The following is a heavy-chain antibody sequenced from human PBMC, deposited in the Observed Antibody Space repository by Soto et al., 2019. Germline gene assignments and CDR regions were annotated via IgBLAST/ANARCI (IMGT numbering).Heavy chain of an antibody. V-gene: IGHV3-48*01. CDR1: GFTFSTYS. CDR2: ISSSGTTV. Sequence: GGSLRLSCAASGFTFSTYSMNWVRQAPGRGLEWVSYISSSGTTVHYVDSVKGRFTISRDSANRSLFLQMNSLRAEDTAVYYCARDRRGTGWFKGGLIDLWGQGTLVTVS. CDR3: ARDRRGTGWFKGGLIDL. D-gene: IGHD6-19*01. J-gene: IGHJ5*02.